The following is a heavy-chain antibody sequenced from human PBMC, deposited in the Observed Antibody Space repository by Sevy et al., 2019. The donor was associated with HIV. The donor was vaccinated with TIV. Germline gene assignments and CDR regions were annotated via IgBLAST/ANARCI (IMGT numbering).Heavy chain of an antibody. D-gene: IGHD2-2*01. CDR3: TRQKNIVVVPAAMQYYYYYYMDV. CDR1: GFTFSGSA. CDR2: IRSKANSYAT. J-gene: IGHJ6*03. Sequence: GGSLRLSCAASGFTFSGSAMHWVRQASGKGLEWVGRIRSKANSYATAYAASVKGRFTISRDDSKNTAYLQMNSLKTEDTAVYYCTRQKNIVVVPAAMQYYYYYYMDVWGKGTTVTVSS. V-gene: IGHV3-73*01.